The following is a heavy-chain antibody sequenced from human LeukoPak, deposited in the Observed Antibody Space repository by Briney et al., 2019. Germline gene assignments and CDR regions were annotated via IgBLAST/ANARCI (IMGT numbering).Heavy chain of an antibody. CDR1: GFSFSNYE. V-gene: IGHV3-48*03. CDR3: AKGPGARGHFSWFDP. J-gene: IGHJ5*02. Sequence: PGGSLRLSCAASGFSFSNYEMNWIRQAPGQGLEWISYITASSTTIYYADSVKGRFTISRDNAKNSLYLQMNGLRGEDTAVYYCAKGPGARGHFSWFDPWGQGTLVTVSS. D-gene: IGHD5-12*01. CDR2: ITASSTTI.